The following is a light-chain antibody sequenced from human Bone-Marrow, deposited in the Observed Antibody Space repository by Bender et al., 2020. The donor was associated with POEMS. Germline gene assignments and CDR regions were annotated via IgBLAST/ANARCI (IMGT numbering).Light chain of an antibody. Sequence: QSVLTQPASVSGSPGQSITISCTGTSSDIGGFIYVSWYQQHPGKVPKLIIYDVTYRPSEVSDRFSGSQSGNTASLTISGLQAEDEADYYCSSYSDKNTVVFGGGTKLTVL. V-gene: IGLV2-14*03. CDR2: DVT. CDR3: SSYSDKNTVV. J-gene: IGLJ3*02. CDR1: SSDIGGFIY.